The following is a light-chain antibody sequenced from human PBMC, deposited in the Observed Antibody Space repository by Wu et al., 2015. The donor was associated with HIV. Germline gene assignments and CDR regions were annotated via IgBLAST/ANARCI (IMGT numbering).Light chain of an antibody. CDR3: QQYDSWPPVT. V-gene: IGKV3-15*01. J-gene: IGKJ1*01. Sequence: EIVMTQSPATLSVSPGERATLSCRASQSVGTNLAWYQQKPGQGPRLLIYGASTRATGCPARFSGSGSETEFTLAISSMQSEDFAVYYCQQYDSWPPVTFGQGPRWKSN. CDR1: QSVGTN. CDR2: GAS.